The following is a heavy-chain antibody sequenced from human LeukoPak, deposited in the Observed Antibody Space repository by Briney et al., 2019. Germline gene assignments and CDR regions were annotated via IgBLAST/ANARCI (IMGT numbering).Heavy chain of an antibody. Sequence: GGSLRLSCAASGFTFSSYGMHWVRQAPGKGLEWVAVIWYDGSNKYYADSVKGRSTISRDNSKNTLYLQMNSLRAEDTAVYYCARADYQLLSPSYNWFDPWGQGTLVTVSS. CDR1: GFTFSSYG. V-gene: IGHV3-33*01. CDR2: IWYDGSNK. CDR3: ARADYQLLSPSYNWFDP. J-gene: IGHJ5*02. D-gene: IGHD2-2*01.